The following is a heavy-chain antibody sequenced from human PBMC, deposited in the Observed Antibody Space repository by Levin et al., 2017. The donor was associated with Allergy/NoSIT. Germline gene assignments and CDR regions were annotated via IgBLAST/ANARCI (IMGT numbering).Heavy chain of an antibody. Sequence: GESLKISCAASGFTFSTYSMNWVRQAPGKGLEWVSYISSGSHTIYYADSVKGRFTISRDNVKNSLYLQMSSLRAEDTAVYYCAREDNSWAYFDYWGQGTRVTVSS. CDR3: AREDNSWAYFDY. D-gene: IGHD6-13*01. CDR1: GFTFSTYS. V-gene: IGHV3-48*01. J-gene: IGHJ4*02. CDR2: ISSGSHTI.